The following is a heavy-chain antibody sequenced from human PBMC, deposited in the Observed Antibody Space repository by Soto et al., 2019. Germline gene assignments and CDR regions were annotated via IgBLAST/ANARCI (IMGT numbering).Heavy chain of an antibody. V-gene: IGHV4-34*01. CDR3: ARRGRSYDYIWGSYRYNEPPYYFDY. CDR1: GGSFSGYY. CDR2: INHSGST. Sequence: SETLSLTCAVYGGSFSGYYWSWIRQPPGKGLEWIGEINHSGSTNYNPSLKSRVTISVDTSKNQFSLKLSSVTAADTAVYYCARRGRSYDYIWGSYRYNEPPYYFDYWGQGTLVTVSS. D-gene: IGHD3-16*02. J-gene: IGHJ4*02.